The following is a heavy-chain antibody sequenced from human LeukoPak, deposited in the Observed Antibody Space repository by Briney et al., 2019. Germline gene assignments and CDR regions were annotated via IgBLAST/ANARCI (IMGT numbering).Heavy chain of an antibody. J-gene: IGHJ4*02. CDR1: GGSFSNYY. Sequence: SETLSLTCAVYGGSFSNYYWSWIRQPPGKGLEWIGEIYHGGSTNCNPSLKSRVTISVDTSKNQFSLKLSSVTAADAAVYYCARERLRNFDYWGQGTLVTVSS. D-gene: IGHD4-17*01. CDR2: IYHGGST. CDR3: ARERLRNFDY. V-gene: IGHV4-34*01.